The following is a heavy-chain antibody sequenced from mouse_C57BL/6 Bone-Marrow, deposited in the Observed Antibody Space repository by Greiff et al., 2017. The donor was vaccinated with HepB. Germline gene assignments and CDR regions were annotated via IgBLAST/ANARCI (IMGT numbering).Heavy chain of an antibody. Sequence: VQRVESGAELVRPGTSVKVSCKASGYAFTNYLIEWVKQRPGQGLEWIGVINPGSGGTNYNEKVKGKATLTADKSSSTAYMQLSSLTSEDSAVYVCADYDYDNGFDYWGQGTTLTVSA. J-gene: IGHJ2*01. CDR1: GYAFTNYL. V-gene: IGHV1-54*01. CDR3: ADYDYDNGFDY. D-gene: IGHD2-4*01. CDR2: INPGSGGT.